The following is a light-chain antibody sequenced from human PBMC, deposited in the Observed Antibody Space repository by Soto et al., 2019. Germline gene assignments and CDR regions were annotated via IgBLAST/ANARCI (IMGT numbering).Light chain of an antibody. Sequence: DIQMTQSPSTLSASVGDRVTITCRASQSISDWLAWYQQKPGEAPRLLIYRASTLQSGVSSRFRGSGSGTEFTLTISDLQPVDFATYYCQQYHIYSWTFGQGTTVGIK. CDR2: RAS. J-gene: IGKJ1*01. CDR1: QSISDW. CDR3: QQYHIYSWT. V-gene: IGKV1-5*03.